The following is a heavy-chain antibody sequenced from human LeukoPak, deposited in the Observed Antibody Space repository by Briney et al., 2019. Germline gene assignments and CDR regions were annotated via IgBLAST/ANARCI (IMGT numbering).Heavy chain of an antibody. J-gene: IGHJ4*02. CDR1: GYSFTSYW. CDR2: IYPGDSDT. D-gene: IGHD3-10*01. V-gene: IGHV5-51*01. Sequence: GESLKISCKGSGYSFTSYWIGWVRQMLGKGLEWMGIIYPGDSDTRYSPSFQGQVTISADKSISTAYLQWSSLKASDTAMYYCARHRRDEVRGVISLTLDYWGQGTLVTVSS. CDR3: ARHRRDEVRGVISLTLDY.